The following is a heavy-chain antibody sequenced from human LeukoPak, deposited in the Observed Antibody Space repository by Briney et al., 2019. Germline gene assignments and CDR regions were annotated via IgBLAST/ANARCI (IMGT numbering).Heavy chain of an antibody. Sequence: ASVKVSCKASGYTFTSYGISWVRQAPGQGLEWMGWISAYNGNTNYAQKLQSRVTMTTDTSTSTAYMELRSLRSDDTAVYYCARVDYYGSGSYSLGDYWGQGTLVTVSS. V-gene: IGHV1-18*04. CDR3: ARVDYYGSGSYSLGDY. CDR1: GYTFTSYG. J-gene: IGHJ4*02. D-gene: IGHD3-10*01. CDR2: ISAYNGNT.